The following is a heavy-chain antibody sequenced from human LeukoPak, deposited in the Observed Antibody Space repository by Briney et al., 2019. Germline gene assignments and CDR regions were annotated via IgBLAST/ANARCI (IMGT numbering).Heavy chain of an antibody. J-gene: IGHJ1*01. Sequence: PGGSLRLSCAASGFTFSNAWMNWVRQAPGKGLEWVSCIGSSSNYIYYGDSVKGRFTISRDNAKNSLYLQMNSLRAEDTAVYYCARDYYDSSGYYLKYFQHWGQGTLVTVSS. D-gene: IGHD3-22*01. CDR2: IGSSSNYI. CDR3: ARDYYDSSGYYLKYFQH. V-gene: IGHV3-21*01. CDR1: GFTFSNAW.